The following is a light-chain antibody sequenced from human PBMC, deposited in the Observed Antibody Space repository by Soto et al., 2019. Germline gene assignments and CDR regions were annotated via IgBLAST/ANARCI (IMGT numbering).Light chain of an antibody. CDR3: SSYTTSSTVV. J-gene: IGLJ2*01. CDR1: SSDVGGYNY. CDR2: EVS. Sequence: QSVLTQPASVSGSPGQSITISCTGTSSDVGGYNYVSWYQQHPGKAPKLMIYEVSYRPSGVSNRFSGSKSGNTASLIISGLQAEGEADYYCSSYTTSSTVVFGGGTKLTVL. V-gene: IGLV2-14*01.